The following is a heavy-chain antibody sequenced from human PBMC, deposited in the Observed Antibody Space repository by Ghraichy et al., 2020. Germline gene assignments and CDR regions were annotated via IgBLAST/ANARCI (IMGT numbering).Heavy chain of an antibody. V-gene: IGHV1-3*01. CDR2: INAGNGNT. D-gene: IGHD1-7*01. CDR3: ARDRFRAGTGYYYYMDV. Sequence: ASVKVSCKASGYTFTSYAMHWVRQAPGQRLEWMGWINAGNGNTKYSQKFQGRVTITRDTSASTAYMELSSLRSEDTAVYYCARDRFRAGTGYYYYMDVWGKGTTVTVSS. J-gene: IGHJ6*03. CDR1: GYTFTSYA.